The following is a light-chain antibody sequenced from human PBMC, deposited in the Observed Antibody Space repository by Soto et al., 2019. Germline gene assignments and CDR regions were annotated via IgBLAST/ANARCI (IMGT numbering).Light chain of an antibody. Sequence: EIVLTQSPGTLSLSPGERATLSCRVSQSISSNLAWYQQKPGQAPSLLIYHASSRAAGIPDRFSGSGSGADFTLTISRLEPEDFAVYYCQQYVNSPGTFGQGTRLEIK. J-gene: IGKJ5*01. V-gene: IGKV3-20*01. CDR2: HAS. CDR1: QSISSN. CDR3: QQYVNSPGT.